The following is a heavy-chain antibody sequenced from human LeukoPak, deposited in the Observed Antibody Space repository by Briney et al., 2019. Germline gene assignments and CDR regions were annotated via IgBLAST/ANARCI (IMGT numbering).Heavy chain of an antibody. CDR1: GFTFSDYY. Sequence: PGGSLRLSCAASGFTFSDYYMSWIRQAPGKGLEWVSYISSSGSTIYYADSVKGRFTISRDNAKNSLYLQMNSLRAEDTAVYYCTTAGITMIVVVPSWGQGTLVTVSS. CDR3: TTAGITMIVVVPS. CDR2: ISSSGSTI. D-gene: IGHD3-22*01. V-gene: IGHV3-11*04. J-gene: IGHJ4*02.